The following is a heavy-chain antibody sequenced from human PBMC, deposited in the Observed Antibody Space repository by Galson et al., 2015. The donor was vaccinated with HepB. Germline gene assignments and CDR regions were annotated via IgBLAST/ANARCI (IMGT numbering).Heavy chain of an antibody. CDR3: AAEGPTTVTTSNFDY. CDR2: IVVGSGNT. J-gene: IGHJ4*02. D-gene: IGHD4-17*01. Sequence: SVKVSCKASGFTFTSSAVQWVRQARGQRLEWIGWIVVGSGNTNYAQKFQERVTITRDMSTSTAYMELSSLRSEDTAVYYCAAEGPTTVTTSNFDYWGQGTLVTVSS. V-gene: IGHV1-58*01. CDR1: GFTFTSSA.